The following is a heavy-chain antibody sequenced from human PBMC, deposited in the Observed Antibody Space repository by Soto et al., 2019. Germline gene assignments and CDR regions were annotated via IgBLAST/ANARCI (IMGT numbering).Heavy chain of an antibody. J-gene: IGHJ4*02. CDR1: GYTFTNHG. CDR2: ISGHNGNT. D-gene: IGHD1-1*01. CDR3: ARDLYPLAYYFDY. V-gene: IGHV1-18*01. Sequence: ASVKVSCKASGYTFTNHGISWVRQAPGQGLEWLGWISGHNGNTKYAQRLQGRVTMTTDTSTSTAYMELRSLKSDDTAVYYCARDLYPLAYYFDYWGQRPLVTVSS.